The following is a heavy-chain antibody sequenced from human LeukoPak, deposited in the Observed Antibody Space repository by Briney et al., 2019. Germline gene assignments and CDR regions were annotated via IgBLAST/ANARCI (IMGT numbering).Heavy chain of an antibody. CDR3: ATLPGIAAAGKSFDY. V-gene: IGHV1-46*01. J-gene: IGHJ4*02. CDR2: INPSGGST. D-gene: IGHD6-13*01. Sequence: VASVKVSCKASGYTFTSYYMHWVRQAPGQGLEWMGIINPSGGSTSYAQKFQGRVTMTRDTSTSTVYMELSSLRSEDTAVYYCATLPGIAAAGKSFDYWGQGTLVTVSS. CDR1: GYTFTSYY.